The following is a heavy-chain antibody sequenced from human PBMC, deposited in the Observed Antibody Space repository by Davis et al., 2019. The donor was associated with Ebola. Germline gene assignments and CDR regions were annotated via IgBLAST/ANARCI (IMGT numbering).Heavy chain of an antibody. J-gene: IGHJ4*02. CDR2: IKQDGSEK. CDR3: ARALEGYTFDY. V-gene: IGHV3-7*01. D-gene: IGHD5-18*01. CDR1: GFTFSSYW. Sequence: GESLKISCAASGFTFSSYWMNWVRQAPGKGLEWVANIKQDGSEKYYVDSVKGRFTISRDNAKNSLYLQMNSLRAEDTAVYYCARALEGYTFDYWGQGTVVTVSS.